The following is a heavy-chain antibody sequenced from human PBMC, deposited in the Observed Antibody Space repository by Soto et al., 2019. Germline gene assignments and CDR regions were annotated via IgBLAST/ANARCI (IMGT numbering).Heavy chain of an antibody. J-gene: IGHJ4*02. D-gene: IGHD5-12*01. Sequence: ASVKVSCKASGYTFTSYGIRWVRQAPGQGLEWMGWISAYNGNTNYAQKLQGRVTMTTDTSTSTAYMELRSLRSDDTAVYYCAKARCAYSAYDFDQWGQGTQVTVSS. CDR2: ISAYNGNT. CDR3: AKARCAYSAYDFDQ. V-gene: IGHV1-18*04. CDR1: GYTFTSYG.